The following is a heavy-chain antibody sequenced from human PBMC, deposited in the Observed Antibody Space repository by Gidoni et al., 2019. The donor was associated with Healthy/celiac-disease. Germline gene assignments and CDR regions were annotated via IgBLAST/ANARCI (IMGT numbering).Heavy chain of an antibody. CDR2: SSGSGGST. CDR1: GVTFSSYA. J-gene: IGHJ4*02. V-gene: IGHV3-23*01. D-gene: IGHD5-12*01. CDR3: AKGGYTNPYYFDY. Sequence: VQPLESGGGLVQPGGSLRLSCAASGVTFSSYAMGWVRQAPGKGLVWVSASSGSGGSTYYADSVKGRFTISRDNSKNTLYLQMNRLRAEDTAVYYCAKGGYTNPYYFDYWGQGTLVTVSS.